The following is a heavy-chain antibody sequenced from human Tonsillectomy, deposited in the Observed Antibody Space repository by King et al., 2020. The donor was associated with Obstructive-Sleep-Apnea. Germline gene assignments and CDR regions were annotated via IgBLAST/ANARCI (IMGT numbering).Heavy chain of an antibody. V-gene: IGHV4-31*03. D-gene: IGHD3-10*01. Sequence: VQLQESGPGLVKPSQTLSLTCTVSGDSISSGGYYWSWIRQHPGKGLEWIGYIYYSGSTYYNPSLKSRVTISVDTSKNQFSLKLSPVTAAGTAVYYCARARITMVRGVSLPFDYWGQGTLVTVSS. J-gene: IGHJ4*02. CDR2: IYYSGST. CDR3: ARARITMVRGVSLPFDY. CDR1: GDSISSGGYY.